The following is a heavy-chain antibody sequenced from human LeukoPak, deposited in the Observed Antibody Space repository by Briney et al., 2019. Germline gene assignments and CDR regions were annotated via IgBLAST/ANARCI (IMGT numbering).Heavy chain of an antibody. CDR2: ISGDNGDT. V-gene: IGHV1-18*01. D-gene: IGHD5/OR15-5a*01. CDR3: ARVRLAKYYFDY. CDR1: GYTFTSYG. J-gene: IGHJ4*02. Sequence: GASVKVSCKASGYTFTSYGISWVRQAPGQGLEWMGWISGDNGDTNYAQKLQGRVTMTTDTSTSTAYMELRSLRSDDTAVYYCARVRLAKYYFDYWGQGTLVTVSS.